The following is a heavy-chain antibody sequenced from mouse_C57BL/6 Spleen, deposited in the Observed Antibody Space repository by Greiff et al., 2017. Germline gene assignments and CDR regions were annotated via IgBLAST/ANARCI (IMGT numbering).Heavy chain of an antibody. Sequence: EVKLVESGGGLVKPGGSLKLSCAASGFTFSDYGMHWVRQAPEKGLEWVAYISSGSSTIYYADTVKGRFTISRDNAKNTLFLQMTSLRSEDTAMYYCASYYGNLYAMDDWGQGTSVTVSS. CDR3: ASYYGNLYAMDD. CDR2: ISSGSSTI. V-gene: IGHV5-17*01. J-gene: IGHJ4*01. D-gene: IGHD2-1*01. CDR1: GFTFSDYG.